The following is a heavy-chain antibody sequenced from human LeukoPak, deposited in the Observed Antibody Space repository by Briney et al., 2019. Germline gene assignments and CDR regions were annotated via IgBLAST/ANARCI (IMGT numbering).Heavy chain of an antibody. CDR1: GGSFSGYY. V-gene: IGHV4-34*01. J-gene: IGHJ4*02. CDR2: ITHSGST. CDR3: ARTPITIFGVVIGYYFDY. D-gene: IGHD3-3*01. Sequence: SETLSLTCAVYGGSFSGYYWSWIRQPPGKGLEWIGEITHSGSTNYNPSLKSRVTISVDTSKNQFSLKLSSVTAADTAVYYCARTPITIFGVVIGYYFDYWGQGTLVTVSS.